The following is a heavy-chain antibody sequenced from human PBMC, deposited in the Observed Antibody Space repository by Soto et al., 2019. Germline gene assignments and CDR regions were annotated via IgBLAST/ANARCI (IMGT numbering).Heavy chain of an antibody. CDR2: ISSSGSTI. Sequence: LRLSCAASGFTFSSYEMNWVRQAPGKGLEWVSYISSSGSTIYYADSVKGRFTISRDNAKNSLYLQMNSLRAEDTAVYYCARDQGIAAPFDYWGQGTLVTVS. CDR1: GFTFSSYE. V-gene: IGHV3-48*03. D-gene: IGHD6-13*01. J-gene: IGHJ4*02. CDR3: ARDQGIAAPFDY.